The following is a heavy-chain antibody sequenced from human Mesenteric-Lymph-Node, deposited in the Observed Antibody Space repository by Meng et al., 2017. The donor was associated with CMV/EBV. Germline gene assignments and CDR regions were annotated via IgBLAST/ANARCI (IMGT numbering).Heavy chain of an antibody. CDR3: ARYCCCSSTRCYTTWFDP. CDR2: INHSGST. J-gene: IGHJ5*02. D-gene: IGHD2-2*02. CDR1: GGSFSGYY. V-gene: IGHV4-34*01. Sequence: SETLSLTCAVYGGSFSGYYWSWIRQPPGKGLEWIGEINHSGSTNYNPSLKSRVTISVDTSKNQFSLKLSSVTAADTAVYYCARYCCCSSTRCYTTWFDPWGQGTLVTVSS.